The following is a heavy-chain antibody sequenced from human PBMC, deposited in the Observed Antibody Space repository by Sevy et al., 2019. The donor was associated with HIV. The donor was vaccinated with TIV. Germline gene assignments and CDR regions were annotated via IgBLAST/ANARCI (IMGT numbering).Heavy chain of an antibody. CDR3: ARSLAAAENWFDP. CDR1: GFTFREYS. Sequence: GGSLRLSCVGSGFTFREYSMNWVRQAPGKGLEWVSYISGSSTTIEHADSVKGRFSISRDNADNSVFLQMNRLRVEDTAVYYCARSLAAAENWFDPSGQGTLVTVSS. V-gene: IGHV3-48*01. CDR2: ISGSSTTI. J-gene: IGHJ5*02. D-gene: IGHD6-13*01.